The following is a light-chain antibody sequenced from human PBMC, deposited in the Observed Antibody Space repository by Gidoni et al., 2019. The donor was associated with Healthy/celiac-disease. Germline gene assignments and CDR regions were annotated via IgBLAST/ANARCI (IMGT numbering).Light chain of an antibody. CDR3: QQRSNWPPLT. CDR1: KSVSSY. Sequence: ESVLTQSPATLSLSPGERATLAGRASKSVSSYLAWYQQKPGQAPRLLIYDASNRATGIPARFSGSGSVTDFTLTISSLEPEDFAVYSCQQRSNWPPLTFGGGTKVEIK. CDR2: DAS. V-gene: IGKV3-11*01. J-gene: IGKJ4*01.